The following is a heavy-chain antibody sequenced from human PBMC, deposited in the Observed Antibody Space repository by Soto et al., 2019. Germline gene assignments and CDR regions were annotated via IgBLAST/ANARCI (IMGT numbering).Heavy chain of an antibody. Sequence: SETLSLTCTVFGGSISSYYWSWIRQSPGKGLEWIAYINYSGSTNYNPSLKSRVSISVDTSKNQFSLKLSSVTAADTAVYYCARVGRYYDTTGYPNWFDPWGQGTLVTVSS. CDR3: ARVGRYYDTTGYPNWFDP. CDR2: INYSGST. CDR1: GGSISSYY. V-gene: IGHV4-59*01. D-gene: IGHD3-22*01. J-gene: IGHJ5*02.